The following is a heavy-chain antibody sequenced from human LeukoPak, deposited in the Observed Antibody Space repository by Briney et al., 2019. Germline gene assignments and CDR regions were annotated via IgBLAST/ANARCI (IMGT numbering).Heavy chain of an antibody. D-gene: IGHD3-10*01. CDR1: GYTFSTYG. J-gene: IGHJ3*01. CDR2: ISPYKGNT. V-gene: IGHV1-18*01. CDR3: ARDLYYYGSGSYYDVFDV. Sequence: AAVKVSCKASGYTFSTYGISWVRQAPGQGLEWMGWISPYKGNTYYAQKLQGRVTMTSDTSTSTAYMELRSLRSDDTAIYYCARDLYYYGSGSYYDVFDVWGQGTMVTVS.